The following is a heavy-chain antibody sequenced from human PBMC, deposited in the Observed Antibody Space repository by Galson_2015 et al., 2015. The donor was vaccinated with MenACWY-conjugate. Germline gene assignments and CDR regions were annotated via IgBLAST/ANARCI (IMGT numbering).Heavy chain of an antibody. CDR3: ARVAAAGTSSSEYFQH. Sequence: SLRLSCAASGFTFSSYSMNWVRQAPGKGLEWVSYISSSSSTIYYADSVKGRFTISRDTAKNSMYLQMNSLRDEDTAVYYCARVAAAGTSSSEYFQHWCQCSLVTVSS. CDR1: GFTFSSYS. V-gene: IGHV3-48*02. D-gene: IGHD6-13*01. CDR2: ISSSSSTI. J-gene: IGHJ1*01.